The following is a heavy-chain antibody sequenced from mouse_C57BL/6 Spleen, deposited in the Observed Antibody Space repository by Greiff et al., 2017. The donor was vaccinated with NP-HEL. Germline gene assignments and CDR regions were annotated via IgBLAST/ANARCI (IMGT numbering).Heavy chain of an antibody. CDR1: GYTFTSYW. J-gene: IGHJ2*01. Sequence: VQLQQPGAELVKPGASVKLSCKASGYTFTSYWMHWVKQRPGHGLEWIGMIHPNSGSTNYNEKFKSKATLTVDKSSSTAYMQLSSLTSEDSAVYYCARSGYYGSSYDFDDWGQGTTLTVSS. CDR3: ARSGYYGSSYDFDD. CDR2: IHPNSGST. D-gene: IGHD1-1*01. V-gene: IGHV1-64*01.